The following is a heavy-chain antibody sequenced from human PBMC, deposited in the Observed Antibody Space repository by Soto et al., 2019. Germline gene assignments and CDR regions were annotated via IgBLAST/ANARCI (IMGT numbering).Heavy chain of an antibody. CDR3: ARGPYVSGSYYDY. J-gene: IGHJ4*02. CDR1: GDSISSGGYS. D-gene: IGHD3-10*01. V-gene: IGHV4-30-2*01. CDR2: IYHTGST. Sequence: SETLSLTCAVSGDSISSGGYSWTWIRQPPGKGLEWIGYIYHTGSTHYNPSLQSRVTISVDRSKNQFSLKLSSVTAADTAVYYCARGPYVSGSYYDYWSQGILVTVSS.